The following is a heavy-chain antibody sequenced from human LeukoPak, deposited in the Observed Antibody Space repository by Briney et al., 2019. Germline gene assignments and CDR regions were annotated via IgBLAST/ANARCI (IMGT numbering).Heavy chain of an antibody. CDR3: ARGVVYSSGWYSFDY. D-gene: IGHD6-19*01. CDR2: ISNDGSST. J-gene: IGHJ4*02. V-gene: IGHV3-74*01. Sequence: GGSLRLSCAASGFTFSSYWMHWVRQVPGKGLLWVARISNDGSSTRYADSVKGRFTISRDNAKNTLYLQMNSLRAEDTAVYYCARGVVYSSGWYSFDYWGQGTLVTVSS. CDR1: GFTFSSYW.